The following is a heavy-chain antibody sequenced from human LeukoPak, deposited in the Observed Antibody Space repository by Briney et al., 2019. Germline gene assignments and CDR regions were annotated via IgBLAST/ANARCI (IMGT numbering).Heavy chain of an antibody. CDR2: ISYNGSNK. Sequence: PGGSLRLSCATSGFTFRNYGMHWVRQAPGKGLEWVAVISYNGSNKYYADSVKGRFTISRDNSKNTLYLQMNSLRAEDTAVYYCARDSRYCSGGSCYSGLVQHNYYFDYWGQGTLVTVSS. D-gene: IGHD2-15*01. V-gene: IGHV3-30*19. CDR1: GFTFRNYG. CDR3: ARDSRYCSGGSCYSGLVQHNYYFDY. J-gene: IGHJ4*02.